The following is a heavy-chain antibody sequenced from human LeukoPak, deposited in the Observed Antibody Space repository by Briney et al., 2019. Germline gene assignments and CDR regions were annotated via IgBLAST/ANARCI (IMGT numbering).Heavy chain of an antibody. V-gene: IGHV4-34*01. Sequence: ASETLSLTCAVYGGSFSGYYWSWIRQPPGKGLEWIGEINHSGSTNYNPSLKSRVTISVDTSKNQFSLKLSSVTAADTAVYYCARKSVLRYFDWLRFDPWGQGTLVTVSS. CDR2: INHSGST. CDR3: ARKSVLRYFDWLRFDP. CDR1: GGSFSGYY. D-gene: IGHD3-9*01. J-gene: IGHJ5*02.